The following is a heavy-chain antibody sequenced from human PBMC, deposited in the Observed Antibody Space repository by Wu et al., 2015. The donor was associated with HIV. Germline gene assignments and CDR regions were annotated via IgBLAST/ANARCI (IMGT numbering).Heavy chain of an antibody. CDR2: ILPLFGSA. V-gene: IGHV1-69*05. CDR3: ARDGGIDWDDSGSEF. CDR1: GDTFNSYT. J-gene: IGHJ4*02. D-gene: IGHD1-1*01. Sequence: QVQLVQSGIEVKKSGASVKVSCKSSGDTFNSYTYNWVRQVPGQGLEWMGGILPLFGSADYAQKFQGRVTVTTNTSTSIVYMEMRSLTTDDTAVYYCARDGGIDWDDSGSEFWGQGTLVTVSS.